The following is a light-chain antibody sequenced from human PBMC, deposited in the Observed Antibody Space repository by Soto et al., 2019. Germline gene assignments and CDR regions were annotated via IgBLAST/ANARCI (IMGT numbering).Light chain of an antibody. CDR3: SSYASDNSLYFV. CDR1: SSDVGGNNY. V-gene: IGLV2-8*01. Sequence: QSALTQPPSASGSPGQSVTISCTGTSSDVGGNNYVSWYQQYPGRAPELMIYEVTKRPSGFPDPFPGSKSGTTASLSVSGLGAQDEAEAYCSSYASDNSLYFVFGGGTKLTVL. J-gene: IGLJ3*02. CDR2: EVT.